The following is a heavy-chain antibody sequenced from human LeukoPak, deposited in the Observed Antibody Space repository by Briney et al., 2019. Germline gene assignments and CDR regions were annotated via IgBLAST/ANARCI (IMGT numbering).Heavy chain of an antibody. Sequence: SETLSLTCNVSGYSISSGYYWGWIRQPPGKGLEWIANIYHSGLIYYNPSLKSRITISMDTSKNQFSLKLRSVAAADTAVYYCMSNYLQGGYYFNSWGQGTLVTVSS. CDR1: GYSISSGYY. D-gene: IGHD2/OR15-2a*01. CDR2: IYHSGLI. J-gene: IGHJ4*02. CDR3: MSNYLQGGYYFNS. V-gene: IGHV4-38-2*02.